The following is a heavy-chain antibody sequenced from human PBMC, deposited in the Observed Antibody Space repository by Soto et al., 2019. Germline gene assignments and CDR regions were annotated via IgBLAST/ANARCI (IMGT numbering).Heavy chain of an antibody. Sequence: ASVKVSCKAPGYTFSSYYLHWVRQAPGQGLEWMGIINPSDGSTTYAQKFQSRVTITADESTSTAYMELSSLRSEDTAVYYCASSRITIFGVVTNPPYYFDYWGQGTLVTVSS. J-gene: IGHJ4*02. D-gene: IGHD3-3*01. V-gene: IGHV1-46*01. CDR2: INPSDGST. CDR1: GYTFSSYY. CDR3: ASSRITIFGVVTNPPYYFDY.